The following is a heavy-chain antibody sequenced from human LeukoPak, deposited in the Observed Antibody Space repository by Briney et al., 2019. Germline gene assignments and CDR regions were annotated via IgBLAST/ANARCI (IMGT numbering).Heavy chain of an antibody. V-gene: IGHV3-48*01. CDR1: GFTFSSYS. D-gene: IGHD2-2*01. Sequence: GGSLRLSCAASGFTFSSYSMNWVRQAPGKGLEWVSYISSSSSTIYFADSVKGRFTISRDNSKSMVFLQMNSLKTEDTAMYYCAREGRFKAQHLFDYWGQGALVIVSS. CDR3: AREGRFKAQHLFDY. CDR2: ISSSSSTI. J-gene: IGHJ4*02.